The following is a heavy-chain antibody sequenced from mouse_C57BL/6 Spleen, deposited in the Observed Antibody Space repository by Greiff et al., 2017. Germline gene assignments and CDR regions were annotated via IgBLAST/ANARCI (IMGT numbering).Heavy chain of an antibody. CDR3: ARNSGSSLYFDY. Sequence: DVKLQESGPELVKPGASVKISCKASGYSFTGYYMNWVKQSPEKSLEWIGGINPSTGGTTYNQKFKAKATLTVDKSSSTAYMQLRSLTSEDSAVYYCARNSGSSLYFDYWGQGTTLTVSS. J-gene: IGHJ2*01. CDR2: INPSTGGT. V-gene: IGHV1-42*01. D-gene: IGHD1-1*01. CDR1: GYSFTGYY.